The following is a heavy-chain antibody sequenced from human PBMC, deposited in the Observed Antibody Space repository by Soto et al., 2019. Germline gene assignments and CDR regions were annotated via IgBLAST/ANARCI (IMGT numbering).Heavy chain of an antibody. CDR1: GASISNAY. J-gene: IGHJ6*02. CDR2: IHSRGTF. CDR3: ARDNIVSKGYGMDV. D-gene: IGHD5-12*01. V-gene: IGHV4-4*07. Sequence: QVQLQESGPGLVKPSETLSLTCTVSGASISNAYWSWIRQAAGKRLEWIGRIHSRGTFNYNPSLKSRVSISRETSKNQISLKLSSVNAADTAVYYCARDNIVSKGYGMDVWGQGTTVTVSS.